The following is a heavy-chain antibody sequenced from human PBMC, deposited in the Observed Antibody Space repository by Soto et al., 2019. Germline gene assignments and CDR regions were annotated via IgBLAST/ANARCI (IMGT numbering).Heavy chain of an antibody. CDR2: INAYNGNT. J-gene: IGHJ6*02. V-gene: IGHV1-18*04. CDR1: GYTFPSYG. Sequence: ASVKVSCKASGYTFPSYGISWVRQAPGQGLEWMGWINAYNGNTNYAQKLQGRVTMTTDTSTSTAYMEPRSLRSDDTAVYYCARSFTMVRGTPRIMDVWGQGTTVTVSS. D-gene: IGHD3-10*01. CDR3: ARSFTMVRGTPRIMDV.